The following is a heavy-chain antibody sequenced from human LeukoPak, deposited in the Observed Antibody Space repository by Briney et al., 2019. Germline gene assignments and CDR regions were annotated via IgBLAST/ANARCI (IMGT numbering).Heavy chain of an antibody. J-gene: IGHJ6*02. CDR2: INPSGGST. V-gene: IGHV1-46*01. Sequence: ASVTVSCKASGYTFINYYIHWVRQAPGQGGEGMGIINPSGGSTKYAQKIQGRGTFTSDTATTTVYMQLSSLRSDDTSVYYCAREGYGSGRRLGMDVWGQGTTVTVSS. D-gene: IGHD3-10*01. CDR1: GYTFINYY. CDR3: AREGYGSGRRLGMDV.